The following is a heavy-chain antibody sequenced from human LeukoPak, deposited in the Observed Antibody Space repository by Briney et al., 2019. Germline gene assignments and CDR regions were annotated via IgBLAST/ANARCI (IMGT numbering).Heavy chain of an antibody. V-gene: IGHV3-7*01. CDR1: GFTFSSYW. J-gene: IGHJ4*02. Sequence: GGSLRLSCAASGFTFSSYWMSWVRQAPGKGLEWVANIKQDGSEKYYVDSVKGRFTISRDNAKNSLYLQMNSLRAEDTAVYYCAREGYDSSCYYPTDYWGQGTLVTVSS. CDR2: IKQDGSEK. CDR3: AREGYDSSCYYPTDY. D-gene: IGHD3-22*01.